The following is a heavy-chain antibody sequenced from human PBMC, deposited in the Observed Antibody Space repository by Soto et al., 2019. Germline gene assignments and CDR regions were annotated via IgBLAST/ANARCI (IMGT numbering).Heavy chain of an antibody. CDR3: ARDRYYGSGTYNYFDY. CDR1: GYTFTSYT. Sequence: QVQLVQSGAEVKKPGASVKVSCKASGYTFTSYTVHWVRQAPGQRLEWMGWINAGNGNTKYSQKFQGRVTITRDTSATTAYMELSSLRSEDTAVYYCARDRYYGSGTYNYFDYWGQGTLVTVSS. V-gene: IGHV1-3*01. D-gene: IGHD3-10*01. J-gene: IGHJ4*02. CDR2: INAGNGNT.